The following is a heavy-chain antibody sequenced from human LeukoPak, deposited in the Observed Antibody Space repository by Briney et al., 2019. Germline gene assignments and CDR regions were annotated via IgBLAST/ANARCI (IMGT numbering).Heavy chain of an antibody. D-gene: IGHD3-3*01. CDR3: ATGTGYDFWSGYLDNWFDP. V-gene: IGHV4-31*03. Sequence: SETLSLTCTVSGGSISSGGYYWSWIRQHPGKGLEWIGYIYYSGSTYYNPSLKSRVTISVDTSKNQFSLKLSSVTAADTAVYYCATGTGYDFWSGYLDNWFDPWGQGTLVTVSS. CDR1: GGSISSGGYY. J-gene: IGHJ5*02. CDR2: IYYSGST.